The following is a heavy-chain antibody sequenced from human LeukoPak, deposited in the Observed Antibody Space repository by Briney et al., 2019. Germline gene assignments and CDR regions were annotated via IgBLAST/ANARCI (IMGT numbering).Heavy chain of an antibody. Sequence: GGSLRLSCAASGFTFSSYGMHWVRQSPGRGLEWVSFLSFDGSNEFYADSLKGRFTISRDNSKDTLYLQMDSLRAEDTALYYCAREEHDYVWGSYRYYYYYEIDVWGQGTTVTVSS. D-gene: IGHD3-16*02. CDR2: LSFDGSNE. J-gene: IGHJ6*02. V-gene: IGHV3-30*03. CDR1: GFTFSSYG. CDR3: AREEHDYVWGSYRYYYYYEIDV.